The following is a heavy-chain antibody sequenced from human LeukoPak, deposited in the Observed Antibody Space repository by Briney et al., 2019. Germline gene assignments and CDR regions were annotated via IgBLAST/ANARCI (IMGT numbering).Heavy chain of an antibody. V-gene: IGHV4-4*07. Sequence: PSETLSLTCTVSGGSISSYYWSWIRQPAGKGLEWIGRIYTSGSTNYNPSLKSRVTVSVDTSKNQFSLKLSSVTAADTAVYYCARDREAVANWGYDWFDPWGQGTLVTVSS. CDR2: IYTSGST. CDR1: GGSISSYY. CDR3: ARDREAVANWGYDWFDP. D-gene: IGHD7-27*01. J-gene: IGHJ5*02.